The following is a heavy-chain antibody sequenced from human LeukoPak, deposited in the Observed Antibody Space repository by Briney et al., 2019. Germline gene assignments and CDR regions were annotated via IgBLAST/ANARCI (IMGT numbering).Heavy chain of an antibody. CDR2: ISGSGGST. V-gene: IGHV3-23*01. Sequence: GGSLRLSCAASGFTFSSYAMSWVRQAPGKGLEWVSAISGSGGSTYYADSVTGRFTISRDNSKNTLYLQMNSLRAEDTAVYCCAKDPGYCSSTSCYRYFDYWGQGTLVTVSS. J-gene: IGHJ4*02. CDR3: AKDPGYCSSTSCYRYFDY. CDR1: GFTFSSYA. D-gene: IGHD2-2*01.